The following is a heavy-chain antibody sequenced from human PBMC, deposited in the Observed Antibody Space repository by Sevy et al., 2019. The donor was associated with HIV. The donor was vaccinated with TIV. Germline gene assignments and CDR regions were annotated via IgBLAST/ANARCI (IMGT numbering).Heavy chain of an antibody. V-gene: IGHV3-33*01. J-gene: IGHJ6*03. D-gene: IGHD6-19*01. CDR2: IWYDGSNK. CDR1: GFTFSSYG. Sequence: GGSLRLSCAASGFTFSSYGMHWVRQAPGKGLEWVAVIWYDGSNKYYADSVKGRFTISRDNSKNTVYLQMNSLRAEDTAVYYCARGPHRIAVAGIGDYYYMDVWGKGTTVTVSS. CDR3: ARGPHRIAVAGIGDYYYMDV.